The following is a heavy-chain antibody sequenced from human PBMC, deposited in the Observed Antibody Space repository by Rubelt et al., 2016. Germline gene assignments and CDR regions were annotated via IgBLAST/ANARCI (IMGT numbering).Heavy chain of an antibody. V-gene: IGHV3-33*01. Sequence: GGGVVQPGRSLRLSCAASGFTFSSYGMHWVRQAPGKGLEWVAVIWYDGSNKYYADSVKGRFTISRDNSKNTLYLQMNSLRAEDTAVYYCARESEETWVVTICDYWGQGTLVTVSS. J-gene: IGHJ4*02. CDR2: IWYDGSNK. CDR3: ARESEETWVVTICDY. CDR1: GFTFSSYG. D-gene: IGHD3-3*01.